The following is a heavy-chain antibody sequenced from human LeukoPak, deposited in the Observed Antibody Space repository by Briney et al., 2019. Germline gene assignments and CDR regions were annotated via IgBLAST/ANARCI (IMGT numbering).Heavy chain of an antibody. Sequence: GGSLRLSCAAYGFSLSGYWMSWVRQAPGKGLEWVARLHADGNEKYVHSVKGRFTVSRDNAKNSLYLQMNSLRVEDTAVYYCARGGYSFDYLGQGTLVTDSS. V-gene: IGHV3-7*01. D-gene: IGHD5-12*01. CDR3: ARGGYSFDY. CDR2: LHADGNEK. J-gene: IGHJ4*02. CDR1: GFSLSGYW.